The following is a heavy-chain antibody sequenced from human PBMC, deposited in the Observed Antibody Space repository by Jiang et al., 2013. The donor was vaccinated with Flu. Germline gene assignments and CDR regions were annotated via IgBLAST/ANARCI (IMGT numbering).Heavy chain of an antibody. Sequence: GAEVKKPGASVKVSCKASGYNFTNSGISWVRQAPGQGLEWMGWISAYNGDTKYVQKFQGRVTMTTDTSTSTAYMELRSLRSDDTAVYYCARDKAGYDILTGYYRDWFNPWGQGTLVTVSS. J-gene: IGHJ5*02. D-gene: IGHD3-9*01. CDR3: ARDKAGYDILTGYYRDWFNP. CDR1: GYNFTNSG. CDR2: ISAYNGDT. V-gene: IGHV1-18*01.